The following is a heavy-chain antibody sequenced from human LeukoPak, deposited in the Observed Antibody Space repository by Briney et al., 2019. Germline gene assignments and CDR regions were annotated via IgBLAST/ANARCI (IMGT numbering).Heavy chain of an antibody. CDR2: ISGSGSTI. D-gene: IGHD5-12*01. CDR3: ARKQVDSVAMEYYFDY. Sequence: GGSLRLSCEASGFTFINYEMNWVRQAPGKGLEWVSYISGSGSTIYYADSVKGRFTISRDNAKKSLYLQMNSLRAEDTAVYYCARKQVDSVAMEYYFDYWGQGTLVTVSS. V-gene: IGHV3-48*03. CDR1: GFTFINYE. J-gene: IGHJ4*02.